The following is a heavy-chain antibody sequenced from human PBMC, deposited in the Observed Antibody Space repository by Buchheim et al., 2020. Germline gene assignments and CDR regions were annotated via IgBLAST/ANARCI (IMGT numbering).Heavy chain of an antibody. D-gene: IGHD6-19*01. CDR2: IYYSGIT. CDR1: GGSINTYY. Sequence: QVQLQVSGPGLVRSSETLSLTCTVSGGSINTYYWSWIRQSHGKGLEWIGYIYYSGITNYNPSLTSRVTISVNTSKIQFSLKLTSVTAADTAVYYCARGGGWSHYLDFWGQGAL. J-gene: IGHJ4*02. CDR3: ARGGGWSHYLDF. V-gene: IGHV4-59*01.